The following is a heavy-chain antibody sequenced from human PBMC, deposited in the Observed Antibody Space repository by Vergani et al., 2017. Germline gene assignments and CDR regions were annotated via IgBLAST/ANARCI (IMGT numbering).Heavy chain of an antibody. CDR2: ISARYPST. D-gene: IGHD5-12*01. CDR3: ARVGSGYDRYYYYYYMDV. V-gene: IGHV3-23*01. CDR1: GFTFSACP. J-gene: IGHJ6*03. Sequence: EVQLLQSGGGVIQPGGSVRLSCAASGFTFSACPMTWVRQAPGKGLEWVSAISARYPSTYYADSVKGRFTISRDNSKNMLYLQMNSLRAEDTAVYYCARVGSGYDRYYYYYYMDVWGKGTTVTVSS.